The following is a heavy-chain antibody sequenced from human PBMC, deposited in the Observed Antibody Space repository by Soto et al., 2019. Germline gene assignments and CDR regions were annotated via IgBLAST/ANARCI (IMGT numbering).Heavy chain of an antibody. CDR3: ARHSSSWPIFDY. D-gene: IGHD6-13*01. CDR2: IYYSGSS. CDR1: GGSIGNSY. Sequence: QVQLQESGPGLVKPSETLSLTCTVSGGSIGNSYWSWIRQSPGKGLEWIGYIYYSGSSNYNPSLKRRTSISSDTSKNQFSLKLSSVTAADTAVYYCARHSSSWPIFDYWGQGTLVIVSS. J-gene: IGHJ4*02. V-gene: IGHV4-59*08.